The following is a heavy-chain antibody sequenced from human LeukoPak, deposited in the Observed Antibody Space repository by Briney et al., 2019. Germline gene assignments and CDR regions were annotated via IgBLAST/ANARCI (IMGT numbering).Heavy chain of an antibody. D-gene: IGHD3-10*01. CDR2: INHSGST. CDR1: GGSFSGYY. CDR3: ARHYLLWFGELLRGVNWFDP. Sequence: PSETLSLTCAVYGGSFSGYYWSWIRQPPGKGLEWIGEINHSGSTNYNPSLKSRVTISVDTSKNQFSLKLSSVTAADTAVYYCARHYLLWFGELLRGVNWFDPWGQGTLVTVSS. V-gene: IGHV4-34*01. J-gene: IGHJ5*02.